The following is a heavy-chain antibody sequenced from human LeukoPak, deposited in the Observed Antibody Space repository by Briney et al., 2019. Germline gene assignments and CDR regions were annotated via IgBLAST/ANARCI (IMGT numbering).Heavy chain of an antibody. D-gene: IGHD3-10*01. V-gene: IGHV4-61*02. CDR2: IYTSGST. Sequence: SETLSLTCTVFGGSISSGSYYWSWIRQPAGKGLEWIGRIYTSGSTNYNPSLKSRVTISVDTSKNQFSLKLSSVTAADTAVYYCARVRRGSKGPKEDYMDVWGKGTTVTVSS. CDR1: GGSISSGSYY. CDR3: ARVRRGSKGPKEDYMDV. J-gene: IGHJ6*03.